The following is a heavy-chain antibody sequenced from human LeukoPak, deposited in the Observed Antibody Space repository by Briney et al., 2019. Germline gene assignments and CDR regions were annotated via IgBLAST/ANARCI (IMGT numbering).Heavy chain of an antibody. J-gene: IGHJ4*02. Sequence: SDTLSLTCAVSGYSISSNHWWGWIRQPPGKGLEWIGYIFYAGSTYYNPTLKSRVTMSVDTSKNQFSLRLSSVTAVDTAVYYCARIGPILGAAWVDYWGQGTLVSVSS. V-gene: IGHV4-28*01. CDR3: ARIGPILGAAWVDY. CDR1: GYSISSNHW. D-gene: IGHD3-3*02. CDR2: IFYAGST.